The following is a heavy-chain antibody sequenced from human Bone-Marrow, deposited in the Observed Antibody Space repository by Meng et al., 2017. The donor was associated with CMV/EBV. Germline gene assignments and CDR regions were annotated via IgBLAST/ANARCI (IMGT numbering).Heavy chain of an antibody. J-gene: IGHJ4*02. Sequence: LRAPGPALVSPPQPSSLTCTVSGGAISSYYWSWSRQPAVKGLEWIGRIYTSGSNNYNPSLKSRVTMSVDTSKNQFSLKLSSVTAADTAVYYCARDAAGTSNWGQGTLVTVSS. CDR1: GGAISSYY. D-gene: IGHD6-13*01. CDR2: IYTSGSN. CDR3: ARDAAGTSN. V-gene: IGHV4-4*07.